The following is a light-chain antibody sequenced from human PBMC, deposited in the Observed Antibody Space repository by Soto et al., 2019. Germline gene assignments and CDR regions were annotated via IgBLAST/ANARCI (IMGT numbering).Light chain of an antibody. CDR3: QQGSRFPFT. V-gene: IGKV1-12*01. Sequence: IQMTQSPSSVSASVGDRVTVTCRASQNVSTWLTWYQQTPGKAPNLLIYGASTLQRGVPSRFSGSGSGTEFTLTISSLQPEDFAIYFCQQGSRFPFTFGPGTKVDIK. CDR2: GAS. CDR1: QNVSTW. J-gene: IGKJ3*01.